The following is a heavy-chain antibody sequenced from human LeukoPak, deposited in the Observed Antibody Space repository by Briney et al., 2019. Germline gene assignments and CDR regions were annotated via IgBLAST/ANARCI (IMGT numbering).Heavy chain of an antibody. J-gene: IGHJ4*02. CDR3: ATTDGGYYSRFY. D-gene: IGHD3-22*01. Sequence: ASVKVSCKASGHTFTSYFIHCVRQAPGQGLEWMGIINPSAGTTSYAQKFQGRVTMTRDTSTNTVYMDLTSLTSEDTAVYYCATTDGGYYSRFYWGQGTLVTVSS. CDR1: GHTFTSYF. CDR2: INPSAGTT. V-gene: IGHV1-46*01.